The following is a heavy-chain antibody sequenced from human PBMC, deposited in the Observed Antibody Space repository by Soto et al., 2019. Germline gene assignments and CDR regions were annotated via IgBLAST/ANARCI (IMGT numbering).Heavy chain of an antibody. V-gene: IGHV4-34*01. CDR1: GGSFSGYY. CDR3: ARLSTYYYYYYMDV. J-gene: IGHJ6*03. Sequence: QVQLQQWGAGLLKPSETLSLTCAVYGGSFSGYYWSWIRQPPGKGLEWIGEINHSGSTNYNPSLKSRVTISADTSKNQFSLKLSSVTAADTAVYYCARLSTYYYYYYMDVWGKGTTVTVSS. CDR2: INHSGST.